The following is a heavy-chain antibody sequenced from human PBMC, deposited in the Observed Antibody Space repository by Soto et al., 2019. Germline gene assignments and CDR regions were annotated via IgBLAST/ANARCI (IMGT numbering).Heavy chain of an antibody. Sequence: PGGSLRLSCAASGFTFSSYAMSWVRQAPGKGLEWVSAISGSGGSTYYADSVKGRFTISRDNSKNTLYLQMNSLRAEDTAVYYCAKTPNLAKLELRLVSCHGPKNWFDPWGQGTLVTVSS. D-gene: IGHD1-7*01. V-gene: IGHV3-23*01. J-gene: IGHJ5*02. CDR2: ISGSGGST. CDR1: GFTFSSYA. CDR3: AKTPNLAKLELRLVSCHGPKNWFDP.